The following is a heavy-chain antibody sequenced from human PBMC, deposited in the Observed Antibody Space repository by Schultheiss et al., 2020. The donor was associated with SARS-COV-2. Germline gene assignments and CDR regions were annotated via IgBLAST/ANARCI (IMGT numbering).Heavy chain of an antibody. J-gene: IGHJ1*01. CDR3: AHGRTFYDYIWGSPSQYFQH. V-gene: IGHV2-70*12. CDR2: IDWDDDK. Sequence: SGPTLVKLTQTLTLTCTFSGFSLSTSGMCVSWIRQPPGKALEWLARIDWDDDKYYSTSLKTRLTISKDTSKNQVVLTMTNMDPVDTATYYCAHGRTFYDYIWGSPSQYFQHWGQGTLVTVSS. CDR1: GFSLSTSGMC. D-gene: IGHD3-16*01.